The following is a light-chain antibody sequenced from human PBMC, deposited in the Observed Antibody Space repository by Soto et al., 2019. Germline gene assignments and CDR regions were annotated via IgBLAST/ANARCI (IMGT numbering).Light chain of an antibody. J-gene: IGKJ1*01. CDR3: QHYNSYSEA. V-gene: IGKV1-5*03. CDR1: QTISSW. CDR2: KAS. Sequence: IQMTHSPSTLSVSLGDIVTITVRASQTISSWLAWYQQKPGKAPKLLIYKASTLKSGVPSRFSGSGSGTEFTLTISSLQPDDFATYYCQHYNSYSEAFGQGTKVDIK.